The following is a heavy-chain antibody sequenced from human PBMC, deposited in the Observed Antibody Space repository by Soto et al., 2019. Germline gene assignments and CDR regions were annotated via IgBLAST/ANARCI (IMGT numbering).Heavy chain of an antibody. Sequence: GESLKISWKGSGYSFTSYWSGWVRQMPGKGLEWMGIIYPGDSDTRYSPSFQAQVTTSADKSISTAYLQWSSLRASDTAIYYCARTAAAGKYYYGVDVWGQGTTVTVSS. CDR1: GYSFTSYW. D-gene: IGHD6-13*01. V-gene: IGHV5-51*01. CDR2: IYPGDSDT. J-gene: IGHJ6*02. CDR3: ARTAAAGKYYYGVDV.